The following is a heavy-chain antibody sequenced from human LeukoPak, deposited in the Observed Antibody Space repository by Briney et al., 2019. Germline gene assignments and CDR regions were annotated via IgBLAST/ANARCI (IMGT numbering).Heavy chain of an antibody. CDR1: GLTFSDYY. CDR2: ISSSSSYK. J-gene: IGHJ4*02. D-gene: IGHD3-22*01. V-gene: IGHV3-11*03. Sequence: GGSVTLSCAASGLTFSDYYMSWIRQAPGKEREWVSYISSSSSYKNYADYVKGRFTISRDNAKNSLYLQMNSLRAEDTAVYYCARAYYYDSSGSPDYWGQGTLVTVSS. CDR3: ARAYYYDSSGSPDY.